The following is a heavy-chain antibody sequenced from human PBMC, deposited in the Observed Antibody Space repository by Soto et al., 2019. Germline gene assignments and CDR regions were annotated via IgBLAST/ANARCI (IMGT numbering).Heavy chain of an antibody. CDR2: IKSKNDGGTT. Sequence: GGSLRLSCAASGFTVNNAWMNWVRQAPGKGLEWVGRIKSKNDGGTTDFPAPVKGRFSISRDDSENTLYLQVNSLETEDTAMYYCTTEMRHTSGWYGAFDIWGQGTMVTVSS. V-gene: IGHV3-15*01. CDR1: GFTVNNAW. CDR3: TTEMRHTSGWYGAFDI. J-gene: IGHJ3*02. D-gene: IGHD6-19*01.